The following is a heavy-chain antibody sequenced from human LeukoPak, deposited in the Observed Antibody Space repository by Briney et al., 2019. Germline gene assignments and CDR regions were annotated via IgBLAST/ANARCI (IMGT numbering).Heavy chain of an antibody. J-gene: IGHJ3*02. D-gene: IGHD1-14*01. CDR1: GFTFSSYE. CDR3: ASRRGQGAFDI. CDR2: ISSSGSTI. Sequence: PGGSLRLSCAASGFTFSSYEMNWVRQAPGKGLEWVSYISSSGSTIYYADSVKGRFTISRDNAKNSLYLQMNSLRAEDTAVYYCASRRGQGAFDIWGQGTMVTVSS. V-gene: IGHV3-48*03.